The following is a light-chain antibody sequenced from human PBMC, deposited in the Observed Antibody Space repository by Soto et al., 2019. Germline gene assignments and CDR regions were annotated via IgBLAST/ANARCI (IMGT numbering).Light chain of an antibody. CDR3: QQSYSTPPVT. CDR2: AAS. Sequence: DIQMTQSPSSLSASVGDRVTITCRASQSISTYLNWYQQKPGKAPKLLMHAASSLDRGVPSRFSGSGSGTDFTLTISSLQPEDFATYYCQQSYSTPPVTFGGGTKVDIK. V-gene: IGKV1-39*01. CDR1: QSISTY. J-gene: IGKJ4*01.